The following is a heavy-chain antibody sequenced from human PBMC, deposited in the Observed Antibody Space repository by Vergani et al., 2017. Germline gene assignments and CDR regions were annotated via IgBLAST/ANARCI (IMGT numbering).Heavy chain of an antibody. D-gene: IGHD3-9*01. CDR2: INPSGGHT. CDR3: ARGDYGILTGYRY. V-gene: IGHV1-46*03. Sequence: QVQVVQSGADVKKSGASVKVFCKTSGYTFSNYYMHWVRQAPGQGLEWMGIINPSGGHTNYAQKLQGRVTMTRDTSTSTVYMELSSLRSEDTAIYYCARGDYGILTGYRYWGQGTLVTVSA. J-gene: IGHJ4*02. CDR1: GYTFSNYY.